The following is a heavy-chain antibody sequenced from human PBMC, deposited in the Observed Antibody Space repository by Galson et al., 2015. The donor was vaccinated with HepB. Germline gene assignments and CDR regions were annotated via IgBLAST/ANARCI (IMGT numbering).Heavy chain of an antibody. V-gene: IGHV3-15*01. CDR1: GFTFSNAW. CDR2: IKSKTDGGTT. D-gene: IGHD3-3*01. Sequence: SLRLSCAASGFTFSNAWMSWVRQAPGKGLEWVGRIKSKTDGGTTDYAAPVKGRFTISRDDSKNTLYLQMNSLKTEDTAVYYCTAYYDFWSGYYKVRGFDYWGQGTLVTVSS. J-gene: IGHJ4*02. CDR3: TAYYDFWSGYYKVRGFDY.